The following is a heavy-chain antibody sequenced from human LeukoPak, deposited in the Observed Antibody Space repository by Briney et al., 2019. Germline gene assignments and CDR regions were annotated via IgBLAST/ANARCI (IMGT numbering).Heavy chain of an antibody. CDR1: GFTFSDYY. CDR2: ISSSGSTI. J-gene: IGHJ6*02. D-gene: IGHD1-7*01. CDR3: ARDEVGLELTYGMDV. Sequence: GGSLRLSCAASGFTFSDYYMSWIRQAPGKGLEWVSYISSSGSTIYYADSVKGRFTISRDNAKNSLYPQMNSLRAEDTAVYYCARDEVGLELTYGMDVWGQGTTVTVSS. V-gene: IGHV3-11*01.